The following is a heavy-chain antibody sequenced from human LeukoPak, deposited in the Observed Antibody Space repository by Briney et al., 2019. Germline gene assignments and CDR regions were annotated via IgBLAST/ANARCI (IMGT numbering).Heavy chain of an antibody. CDR3: ARDRMAFDY. D-gene: IGHD5-24*01. J-gene: IGHJ4*02. CDR2: IRSKANSYAT. CDR1: GFTFSGSA. Sequence: GGSLRLSCAASGFTFSGSAMHWVRQASGKGLEWVGRIRSKANSYATAYAASVKGRFTISRDDSKNTLYLQMNSLRAEDTAVYYCARDRMAFDYWGQGTLVTVSS. V-gene: IGHV3-73*01.